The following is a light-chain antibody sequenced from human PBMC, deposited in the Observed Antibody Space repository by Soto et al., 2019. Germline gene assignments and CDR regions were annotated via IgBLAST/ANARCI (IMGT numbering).Light chain of an antibody. V-gene: IGKV1-33*01. CDR2: DAS. Sequence: DIQMTQSPSSLSASVGDRVTITCQASQDITNYLNWYQQKPGKAPKLLIYDASNLETGVPSRFIGSGSGTDFTFTISRLQPEDIATYYCQQYDDLPYTFGQGTKLEIK. CDR3: QQYDDLPYT. J-gene: IGKJ2*01. CDR1: QDITNY.